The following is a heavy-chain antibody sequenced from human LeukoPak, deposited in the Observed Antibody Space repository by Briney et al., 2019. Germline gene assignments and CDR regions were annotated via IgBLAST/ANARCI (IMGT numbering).Heavy chain of an antibody. Sequence: SETLSLTCTVSGDSISGRAYYWSWIRQPAGKGLEWIGRIHSSGTHSYNPSLKSRVSISVDTSKNHFSLKLSSLTAADTAVYFCSRERGFWSGYFRPRYFDYWGQGTLVTV. CDR2: IHSSGTH. V-gene: IGHV4-61*02. CDR3: SRERGFWSGYFRPRYFDY. D-gene: IGHD3-3*01. CDR1: GDSISGRAYY. J-gene: IGHJ4*02.